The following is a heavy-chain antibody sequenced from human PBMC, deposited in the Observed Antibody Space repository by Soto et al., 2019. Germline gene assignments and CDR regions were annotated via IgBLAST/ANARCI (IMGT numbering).Heavy chain of an antibody. CDR3: AKDHVVTTVTFAEYFQH. J-gene: IGHJ1*01. CDR1: GFTFSSYA. CDR2: ISGSGGST. V-gene: IGHV3-23*01. Sequence: GGSLRLSCAASGFTFSSYAMSWVRQAPGKGLEWVSAISGSGGSTYYADSVKGRFTISRDNSKNTLYLQMNSLRAEDTAVYYCAKDHVVTTVTFAEYFQHWGQGTLVTVSS. D-gene: IGHD4-17*01.